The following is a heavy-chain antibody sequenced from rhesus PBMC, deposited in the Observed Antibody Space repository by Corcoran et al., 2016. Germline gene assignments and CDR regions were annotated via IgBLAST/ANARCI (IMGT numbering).Heavy chain of an antibody. Sequence: QVQLQESGPGLVKPSETLSLTCAVSGGSISSGYYYWSWIRQPPGKGLEWIGYITYSGSTSDNPSLKSRVTISRDTSKNQFSLKLSSVTAADTAVYYCARDTSSWSIDYWGQGVLVTVSS. CDR2: ITYSGST. CDR1: GGSISSGYYY. J-gene: IGHJ4*01. V-gene: IGHV4-122*02. CDR3: ARDTSSWSIDY. D-gene: IGHD6-13*01.